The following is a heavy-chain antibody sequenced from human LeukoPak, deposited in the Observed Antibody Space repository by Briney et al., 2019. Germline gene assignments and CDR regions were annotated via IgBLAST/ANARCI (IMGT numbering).Heavy chain of an antibody. J-gene: IGHJ6*03. CDR2: IYTSGST. D-gene: IGHD3-10*01. CDR1: GGSISSYY. CDR3: ARVGSGSYYSYYYYYMDV. Sequence: SETLSLTCTVSGGSISSYYWSWIRQPAGKGLEWIGRIYTSGSTNYNPSLKSRVTMSVDTSKNQFSLKLSSVAAADTAAYYCARVGSGSYYSYYYYYMDVWGKGTTVTVSS. V-gene: IGHV4-4*07.